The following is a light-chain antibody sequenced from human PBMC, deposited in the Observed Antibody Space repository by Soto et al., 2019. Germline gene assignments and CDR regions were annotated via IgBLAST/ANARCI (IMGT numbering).Light chain of an antibody. CDR1: SSNIGNNY. V-gene: IGLV1-51*01. Sequence: QSVLTQSPSVSAAPGQKVTISCSGSSSNIGNNYVSWYQQLPGTAPKLLIYDNNKRPSGIPARFSGSKSGTSCTLDITGLQTGDEADYYCATWDGSLPGEVFGGGTKLTVL. J-gene: IGLJ2*01. CDR2: DNN. CDR3: ATWDGSLPGEV.